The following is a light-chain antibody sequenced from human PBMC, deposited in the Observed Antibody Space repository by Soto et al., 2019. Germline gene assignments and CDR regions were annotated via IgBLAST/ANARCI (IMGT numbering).Light chain of an antibody. Sequence: DIQMTQSPSSLSASVGDRVTITCRASQSISSYLNWYQQKPGKAPKLPIYDASSLESGVPSRFSGSGSGTEFTLTISSLQPDDFATYYCQQYNSYRTFGQGTKVDIK. V-gene: IGKV1-5*01. J-gene: IGKJ1*01. CDR1: QSISSY. CDR3: QQYNSYRT. CDR2: DAS.